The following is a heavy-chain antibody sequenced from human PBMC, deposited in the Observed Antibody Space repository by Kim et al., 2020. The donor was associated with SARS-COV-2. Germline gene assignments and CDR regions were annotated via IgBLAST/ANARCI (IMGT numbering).Heavy chain of an antibody. CDR1: GFTFSSYA. CDR2: ISSNGGST. V-gene: IGHV3-64D*06. Sequence: GGSLRLSCSASGFTFSSYAMHWVRQAPGKGLEYVSAISSNGGSTYYADSVKGRFTISRDNSKNTLYLQMSSLRAEDTAVYYCVKAYSYCSGGSCYSFDYWGQGTLVTVSS. CDR3: VKAYSYCSGGSCYSFDY. D-gene: IGHD2-15*01. J-gene: IGHJ4*02.